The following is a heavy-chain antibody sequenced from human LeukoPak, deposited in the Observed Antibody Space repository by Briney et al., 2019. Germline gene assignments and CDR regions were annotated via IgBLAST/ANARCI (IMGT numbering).Heavy chain of an antibody. V-gene: IGHV4-59*01. D-gene: IGHD4-17*01. CDR2: IYYSGST. CDR3: ERERTKVTMPNLRPQYYFDY. J-gene: IGHJ4*02. Sequence: PSETLSLTFIVSVGSLISYYWSWLRQPPWKGLDRIGHIYYSGSTYYIPSLKSRVTILVDTSKNQFALKLSSVTAADTAVYYWERERTKVTMPNLRPQYYFDYWGQGTLVTVSS. CDR1: VGSLISYY.